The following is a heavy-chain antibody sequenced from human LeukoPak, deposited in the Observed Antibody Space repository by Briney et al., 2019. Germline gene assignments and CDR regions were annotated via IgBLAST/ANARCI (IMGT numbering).Heavy chain of an antibody. D-gene: IGHD4-23*01. CDR3: ARGVGTVVALFQH. CDR1: GGTFSSYA. Sequence: GASVKVSCKASGGTFSSYAISWVRQAPGQGLEWMGGTIPIFGTANYAQKFQGRVTITADESTSTAYMELSSLRSEDTAVYYCARGVGTVVALFQHWGQGTLVTISS. V-gene: IGHV1-69*13. CDR2: TIPIFGTA. J-gene: IGHJ1*01.